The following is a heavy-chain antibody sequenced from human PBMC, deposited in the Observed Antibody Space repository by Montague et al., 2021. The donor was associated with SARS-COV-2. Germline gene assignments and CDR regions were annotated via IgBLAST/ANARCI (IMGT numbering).Heavy chain of an antibody. CDR3: ARGAPTITMIVVVVTGAGWYFDL. CDR2: INHSGST. V-gene: IGHV4-34*01. D-gene: IGHD3-22*01. CDR1: GGSFSDYY. J-gene: IGHJ2*01. Sequence: SETLSLTCAVHGGSFSDYYWSWIRQAPGKGLEWIGEINHSGSTNYNPSLKSRVTISVDTSKNQFSLKLSSVTAADTAVYYCARGAPTITMIVVVVTGAGWYFDLWGRGILVSVSA.